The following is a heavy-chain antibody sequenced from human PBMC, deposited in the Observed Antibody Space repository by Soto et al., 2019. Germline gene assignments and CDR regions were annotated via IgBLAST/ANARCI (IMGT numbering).Heavy chain of an antibody. Sequence: SETLSLTCAVYGGSFSGYYWSWIRQPPGKGLEWIGEINHSGSTNYNPSLKSRVTISVDTSKNQFSLKLSSVTAADTAVYYCATLRPYYDFWSGSNDAFDIWGQGTMVTVSS. CDR3: ATLRPYYDFWSGSNDAFDI. CDR1: GGSFSGYY. V-gene: IGHV4-34*01. D-gene: IGHD3-3*01. CDR2: INHSGST. J-gene: IGHJ3*02.